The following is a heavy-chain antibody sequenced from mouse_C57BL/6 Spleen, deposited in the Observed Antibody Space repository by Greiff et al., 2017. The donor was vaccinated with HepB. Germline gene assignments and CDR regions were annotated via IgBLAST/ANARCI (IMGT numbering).Heavy chain of an antibody. J-gene: IGHJ2*01. CDR1: GYTFTDYE. CDR3: TGFYDCLDY. Sequence: QVQLQQSGAELVRPGASVTLSCKASGYTFTDYEMHWVKQTPVHGLEWIGANDPETGGTAYNQKFKGKAILTADKSSSTAYMELRSLTSEDSAVYYCTGFYDCLDYWGQGTTLTVSS. CDR2: NDPETGGT. D-gene: IGHD2-3*01. V-gene: IGHV1-15*01.